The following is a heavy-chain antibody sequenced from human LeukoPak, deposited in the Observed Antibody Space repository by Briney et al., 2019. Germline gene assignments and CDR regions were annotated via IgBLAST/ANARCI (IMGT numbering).Heavy chain of an antibody. CDR3: ARDQGLSSYYYYMDV. Sequence: GGSPRLSCAASGFTFDDYGMSRVRQAPGKGLEWVSGINWNGGSTGYADSVKGRFTISRDNAKNSLYLQMNSLRAEDTALYYCARDQGLSSYYYYMDVWGKGTTVTVSS. J-gene: IGHJ6*03. CDR2: INWNGGST. D-gene: IGHD3/OR15-3a*01. V-gene: IGHV3-20*04. CDR1: GFTFDDYG.